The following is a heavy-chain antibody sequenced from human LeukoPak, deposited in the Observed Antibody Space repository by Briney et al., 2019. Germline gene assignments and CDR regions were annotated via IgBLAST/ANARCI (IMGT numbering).Heavy chain of an antibody. V-gene: IGHV3-23*01. CDR1: GFTFSSYA. CDR3: AKSLVATIRNNWFDP. Sequence: GGSLRLSCAASGFTFSSYAMSWVRQAPGKGLEWVSAISGSGGSTYYADSVKGRFTISRDNSKNTLYLQMNSLRAEDTAVYYCAKSLVATIRNNWFDPWGQGTLVTVSS. D-gene: IGHD5-12*01. J-gene: IGHJ5*02. CDR2: ISGSGGST.